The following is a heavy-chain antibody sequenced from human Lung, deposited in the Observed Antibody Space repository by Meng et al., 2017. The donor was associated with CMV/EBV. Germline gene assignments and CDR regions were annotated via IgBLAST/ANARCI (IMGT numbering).Heavy chain of an antibody. CDR1: SFSFSRYA. J-gene: IGHJ3*02. CDR2: IGVNGKVR. D-gene: IGHD2-15*01. CDR3: AKKGKIIEVIVATGDVFDT. Sequence: SSSSSSFSFSRYAMSWLRQAPGKGLEWIAGIGVNGKVREDADSVEGRFTISRDNTKNTLYVEMNSLRGEDTATYYCAKKGKIIEVIVATGDVFDTXGQGTVVTVSS. V-gene: IGHV3-23*01.